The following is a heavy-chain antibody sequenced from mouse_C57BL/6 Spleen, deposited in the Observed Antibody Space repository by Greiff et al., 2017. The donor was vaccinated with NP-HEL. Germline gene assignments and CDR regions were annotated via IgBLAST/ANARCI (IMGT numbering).Heavy chain of an antibody. D-gene: IGHD4-1*01. V-gene: IGHV5-17*01. Sequence: EVQLVESGGGLVKPGGSLKLSCAASGFTFSDYGMHWVRQAPEKGLEWVAYISSGSSTIYYADTVKGRFTISRDNAKNTLFLQMTSLRSEDTVMYYCARDGKLRIYFDYWGQGTTLTVSS. CDR1: GFTFSDYG. CDR3: ARDGKLRIYFDY. J-gene: IGHJ2*01. CDR2: ISSGSSTI.